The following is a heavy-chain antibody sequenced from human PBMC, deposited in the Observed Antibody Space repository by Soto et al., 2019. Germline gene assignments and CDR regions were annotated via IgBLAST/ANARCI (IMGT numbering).Heavy chain of an antibody. D-gene: IGHD3-10*01. J-gene: IGHJ5*02. CDR3: ARTRGVIPRVTYNWFDP. CDR1: GYSFSGYY. V-gene: IGHV1-2*02. CDR2: IKPNSGGT. Sequence: QVQLVQSGAEVKKPGASVKVSCKASGYSFSGYYMNWVRQAPGQGLEWMGWIKPNSGGTDYAQKFQGRVTMTRDTSISTACMELRGLRYDDTAVYYCARTRGVIPRVTYNWFDPWGQGTLVTVSS.